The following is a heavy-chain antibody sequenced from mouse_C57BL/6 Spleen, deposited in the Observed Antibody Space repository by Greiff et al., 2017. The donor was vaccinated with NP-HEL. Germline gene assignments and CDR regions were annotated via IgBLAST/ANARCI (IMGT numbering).Heavy chain of an antibody. CDR2: IHPNSGST. CDR3: ARSGGTTVVSGNY. Sequence: VQLQQPGAELVKPGASVKLSCKASGYTFTSYWMHWVKQRPGQGLEWIGMIHPNSGSTNYHEKFKSKATLTVYKSSSTAYMQLSSLTSEDSAVYYCARSGGTTVVSGNYWGQGTTLTVSS. V-gene: IGHV1-64*01. CDR1: GYTFTSYW. D-gene: IGHD1-1*01. J-gene: IGHJ2*01.